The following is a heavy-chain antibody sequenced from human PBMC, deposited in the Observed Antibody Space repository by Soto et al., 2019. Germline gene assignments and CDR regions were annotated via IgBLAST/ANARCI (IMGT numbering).Heavy chain of an antibody. D-gene: IGHD2-2*01. Sequence: EVQLLESGGGLVQPGGSLRLSCAASGFSFNNYAMNWVRQAPGQGLEWVSTISDSGSTYYSDSVKGRFTISRANSKNTLYLQMKSLRAEDTAVYFCAKDVGGHYCTPTSCLYFFHSWGRGHLVTVSS. V-gene: IGHV3-23*01. J-gene: IGHJ4*02. CDR3: AKDVGGHYCTPTSCLYFFHS. CDR2: ISDSGST. CDR1: GFSFNNYA.